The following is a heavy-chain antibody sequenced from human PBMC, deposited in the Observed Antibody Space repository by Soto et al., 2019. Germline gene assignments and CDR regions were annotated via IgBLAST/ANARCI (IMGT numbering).Heavy chain of an antibody. CDR1: GYTFTSYA. V-gene: IGHV1-3*01. D-gene: IGHD3-10*01. Sequence: QVQLVQSGAEVKKPGASVKVSCKASGYTFTSYAMHWVRQAPGQRLEWMGWINAGNGSTKYSQKFQGRVTITRDTSASTAYMELSSLRSEDTAVYYCARDRYAYGSGSYYLLWGQGTLVTVSS. CDR3: ARDRYAYGSGSYYLL. CDR2: INAGNGST. J-gene: IGHJ4*02.